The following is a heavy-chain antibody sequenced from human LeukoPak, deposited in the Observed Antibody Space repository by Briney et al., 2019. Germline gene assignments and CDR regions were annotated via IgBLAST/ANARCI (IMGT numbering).Heavy chain of an antibody. CDR1: GYTFTGYY. V-gene: IGHV1-2*02. D-gene: IGHD5-18*01. CDR2: INPNSDGT. J-gene: IGHJ4*02. Sequence: ASVKVSCKASGYTFTGYYMHWVRQAPGQGLEWMGWINPNSDGTNYAQKFQGRVTMTRDTSISTAYMELSRLRSDDTAVYYCARADTAMGCLLPAYWGQGTLVIVSS. CDR3: ARADTAMGCLLPAY.